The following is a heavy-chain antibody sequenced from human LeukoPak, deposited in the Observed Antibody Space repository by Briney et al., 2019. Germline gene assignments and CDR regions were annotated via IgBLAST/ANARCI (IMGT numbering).Heavy chain of an antibody. D-gene: IGHD4-17*01. Sequence: GGSLRLSCAASGFTFSGFWMSWVRQAPGKGLEWVANIKHDETERYYVDSVKGRFTIFRDNAKNTLFLQMSSLGVEDTGVYYCLRDGHDYGDVNRGQGTLVTVSS. CDR1: GFTFSGFW. J-gene: IGHJ4*02. CDR2: IKHDETER. CDR3: LRDGHDYGDVN. V-gene: IGHV3-7*01.